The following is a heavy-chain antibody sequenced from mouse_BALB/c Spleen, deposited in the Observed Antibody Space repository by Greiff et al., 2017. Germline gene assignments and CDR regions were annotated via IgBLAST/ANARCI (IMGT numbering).Heavy chain of an antibody. CDR3: ARVGYYDYDEFAY. J-gene: IGHJ3*01. CDR1: GYSITSGYY. D-gene: IGHD2-4*01. CDR2: ISYDGSN. V-gene: IGHV3-6*02. Sequence: EVQLVESGPGLVKPSQSLSLTCSVTGYSITSGYYWNWIRQFPGNKLEWMGYISYDGSNNYNPSLKNRISITRDTSKNQFFLKLNSVTTEDTATYYCARVGYYDYDEFAYWGQGTLVTVSA.